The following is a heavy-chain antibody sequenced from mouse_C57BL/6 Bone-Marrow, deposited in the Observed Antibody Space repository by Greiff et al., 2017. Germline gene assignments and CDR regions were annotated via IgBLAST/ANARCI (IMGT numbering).Heavy chain of an antibody. J-gene: IGHJ4*01. V-gene: IGHV5-17*01. CDR1: GFTFSDYG. CDR2: ISSGSSTI. CDR3: AIIYDGSYYYAMDY. D-gene: IGHD2-3*01. Sequence: DVHLVESGGGLVKPGGSLKLSCAASGFTFSDYGMHWVRQAPEKGLEWVAYISSGSSTIYYADTVKGRFTISRDNAKNTLFLHMTSLRSEDTAMYYCAIIYDGSYYYAMDYWGQGTSVTVSS.